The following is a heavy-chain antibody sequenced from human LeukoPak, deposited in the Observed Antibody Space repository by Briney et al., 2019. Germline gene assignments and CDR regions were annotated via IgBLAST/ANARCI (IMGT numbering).Heavy chain of an antibody. V-gene: IGHV3-15*01. Sequence: PGGSLRLSCAASGFTFSNAWMSWVRQAPGKGLEWVGRINSKTDGGTTDYAAPVKGRFTISRDDSKNTLYLQMNSLKTEDTAVYYCTTPYDYVWGSYRSNYDYWGQGTLVTVSS. CDR3: TTPYDYVWGSYRSNYDY. CDR2: INSKTDGGTT. J-gene: IGHJ4*02. D-gene: IGHD3-16*02. CDR1: GFTFSNAW.